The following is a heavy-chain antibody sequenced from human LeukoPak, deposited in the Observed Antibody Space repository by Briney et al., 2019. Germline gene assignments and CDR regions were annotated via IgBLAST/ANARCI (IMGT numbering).Heavy chain of an antibody. V-gene: IGHV1-18*01. J-gene: IGHJ6*02. CDR2: ISAYNGNT. CDR3: AREVNYGMDV. D-gene: IGHD4-23*01. Sequence: VASVKVSCKASGYTFTTYGITWVRQAPGQGLEWMGWISAYNGNTSYAQSLQGTVTMTTDTSTSTAYMEVRSLRSDDTAVYYCAREVNYGMDVWGQRTTVTVSS. CDR1: GYTFTTYG.